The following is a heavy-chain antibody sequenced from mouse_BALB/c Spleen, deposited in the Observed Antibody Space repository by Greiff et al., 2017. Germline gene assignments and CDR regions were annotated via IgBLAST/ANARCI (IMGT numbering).Heavy chain of an antibody. CDR1: GFNIKDTY. Sequence: VQLKESGAELVKPGASVKLSCTASGFNIKDTYMHWVKQRPEQGLEWIGRIDPANGNTKYDPKFQGKATITADTSSNTAYLQLSSLTSEDTAVYYCARGDDYARMDYWGQGTSVTVSS. CDR3: ARGDDYARMDY. D-gene: IGHD2-4*01. V-gene: IGHV14-3*02. CDR2: IDPANGNT. J-gene: IGHJ4*01.